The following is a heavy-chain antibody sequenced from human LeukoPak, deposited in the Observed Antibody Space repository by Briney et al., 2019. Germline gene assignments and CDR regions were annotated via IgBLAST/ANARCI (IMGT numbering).Heavy chain of an antibody. D-gene: IGHD6-19*01. J-gene: IGHJ4*02. V-gene: IGHV3-23*01. CDR1: GFTFSSYG. CDR2: ISGSGVTT. CDR3: ARDRAEQWLALDY. Sequence: GGSLRLSCAASGFTFSSYGLSWVRQAPGKGLEWVSAISGSGVTTYYADSVQGRFTISRDNSKNTLYLQMNSLRAEDTAAYYCARDRAEQWLALDYWGQGTLVTVSS.